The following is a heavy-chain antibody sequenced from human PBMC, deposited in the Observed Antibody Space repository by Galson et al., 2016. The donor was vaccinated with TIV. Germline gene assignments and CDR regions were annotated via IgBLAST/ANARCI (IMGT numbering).Heavy chain of an antibody. V-gene: IGHV3-49*04. J-gene: IGHJ4*02. Sequence: SLRLSCAASGFTFGDYGMSWVRQAPGKGLEWIGFIRTRGYGESTEYAASVKGRLTMSRDDSKNTLYLQMNSLKTEDTAVYYCTTGAQLVGSTYYWGQGTLVTVSS. CDR2: IRTRGYGEST. CDR3: TTGAQLVGSTYY. D-gene: IGHD1-26*01. CDR1: GFTFGDYG.